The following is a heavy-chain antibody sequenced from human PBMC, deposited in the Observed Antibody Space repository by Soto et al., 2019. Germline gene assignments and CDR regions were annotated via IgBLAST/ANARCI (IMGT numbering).Heavy chain of an antibody. V-gene: IGHV4-59*01. J-gene: IGHJ5*02. CDR3: ARGPSNWFAP. CDR1: GGSISSYY. CDR2: IYYSGST. Sequence: PSETLSLTCTVSGGSISSYYWSWIRQPPGKGLEWIGYIYYSGSTNYNPSLKSRVTISVDTSKNQFSLKLSSVTAADTAVYYCARGPSNWFAPWGQGTLVTVS.